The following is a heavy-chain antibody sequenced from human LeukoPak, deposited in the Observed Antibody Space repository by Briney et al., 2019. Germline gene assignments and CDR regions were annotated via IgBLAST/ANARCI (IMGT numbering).Heavy chain of an antibody. Sequence: GGSLRLSCAASGFTFSSYSMNWVRQAPRKGLEWVSSISSSSSYIYYAHSVKGRFTISRDNAKNSLYLQMNSVRAEDTAVYYCAVWLAHGELYYWGQGTLVTVSS. D-gene: IGHD3-10*01. CDR2: ISSSSSYI. V-gene: IGHV3-21*01. CDR1: GFTFSSYS. CDR3: AVWLAHGELYY. J-gene: IGHJ4*02.